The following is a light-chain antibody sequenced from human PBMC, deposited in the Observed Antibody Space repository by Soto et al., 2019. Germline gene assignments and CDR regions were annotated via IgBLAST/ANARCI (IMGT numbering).Light chain of an antibody. J-gene: IGKJ5*01. V-gene: IGKV3-20*01. Sequence: IVMTQSPATLSVSPGESATLSCRASQSVTYKVAWYQQKPGQAPRLLIYGASSRATGIPDRFSGSGSGTDFTLTISRLEPEDFAVFYCQHYDSLPITFGQGTRLEIK. CDR1: QSVTYK. CDR2: GAS. CDR3: QHYDSLPIT.